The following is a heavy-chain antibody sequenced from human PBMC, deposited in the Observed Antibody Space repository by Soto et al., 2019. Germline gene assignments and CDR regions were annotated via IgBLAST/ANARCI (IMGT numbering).Heavy chain of an antibody. V-gene: IGHV1-2*04. CDR1: GYTFTGYY. J-gene: IGHJ6*02. D-gene: IGHD3-10*01. CDR3: ARGAYYYGSGSYYKAHYGMDV. Sequence: ASVKVSCKASGYTFTGYYMHWVRQAPGQGLEWMGWINPNSGGTNYAQKFQGWVTMTRDTSISTAYMELSRLRSDGTAVYYCARGAYYYGSGSYYKAHYGMDVWGQGTTVTVSS. CDR2: INPNSGGT.